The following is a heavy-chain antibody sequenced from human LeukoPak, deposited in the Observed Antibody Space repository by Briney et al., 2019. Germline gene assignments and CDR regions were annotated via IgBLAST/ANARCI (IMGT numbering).Heavy chain of an antibody. J-gene: IGHJ6*02. V-gene: IGHV4-59*01. D-gene: IGHD1-14*01. CDR3: AGAPRRSLYYYCGMDV. Sequence: PSGTLSLTCTVSGGSISSYYWSWIRQPPGKGLEWIGYIYYSGGTNYNPSLKSRVTISVDTSKNQISLKLRSITAADAAAYYYAGAPRRSLYYYCGMDVWGQGTTVTVPS. CDR1: GGSISSYY. CDR2: IYYSGGT.